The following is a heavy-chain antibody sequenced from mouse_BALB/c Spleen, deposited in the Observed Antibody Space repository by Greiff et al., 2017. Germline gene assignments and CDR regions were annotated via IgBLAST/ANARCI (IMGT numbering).Heavy chain of an antibody. CDR2: INPSNGGT. CDR3: TRSDDYDWGGFDY. D-gene: IGHD2-4*01. V-gene: IGHV1S81*02. J-gene: IGHJ2*01. CDR1: GYTFTSYY. Sequence: VQLQESGAELVKPGASVKLSCKASGYTFTSYYMYWVKQRPGQGLEWIGEINPSNGGTNFNEKFKSKATLTVDKSSSTAYMQLSSLTSEDSAVYYCTRSDDYDWGGFDYWGQGTTLTVSS.